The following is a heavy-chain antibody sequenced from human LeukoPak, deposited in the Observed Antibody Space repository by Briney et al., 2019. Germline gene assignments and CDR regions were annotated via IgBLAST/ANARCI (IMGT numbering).Heavy chain of an antibody. CDR1: GYTFTGYY. V-gene: IGHV1-2*02. Sequence: ASVKVSCKASGYTFTGYYMHWVRQAPGQGLEWMGWINPNSGGTNYAQKFQGRVTMTRDTSISTAYMELSRLRSDDTAVYYCARDQSPPNYDFWSGSPQGHFDYWGQGTLVTVSS. CDR3: ARDQSPPNYDFWSGSPQGHFDY. D-gene: IGHD3-3*01. J-gene: IGHJ4*02. CDR2: INPNSGGT.